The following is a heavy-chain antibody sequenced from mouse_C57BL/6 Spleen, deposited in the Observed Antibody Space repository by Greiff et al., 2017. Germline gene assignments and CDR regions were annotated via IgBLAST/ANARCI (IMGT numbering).Heavy chain of an antibody. D-gene: IGHD1-1*01. Sequence: EVMLVESGEGLVKPGGSLKLSCAASGFTFSSYAMPWVRQTPEKRLEWVAYISSGGDYIYYADTVKGRFTISRDNARNTLYLQMSSLKSEDTAMYYCTRGGINTVVDWYFDVWGTGTTVTVSS. CDR1: GFTFSSYA. CDR2: ISSGGDYI. V-gene: IGHV5-9-1*02. CDR3: TRGGINTVVDWYFDV. J-gene: IGHJ1*03.